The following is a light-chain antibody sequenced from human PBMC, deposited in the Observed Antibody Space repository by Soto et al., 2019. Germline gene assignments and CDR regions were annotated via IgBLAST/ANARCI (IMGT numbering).Light chain of an antibody. CDR3: QQYGSSPIA. V-gene: IGKV3-20*01. J-gene: IGKJ5*01. CDR2: GAS. CDR1: QGVASRY. Sequence: EIVLPQSPGTLSLSPGERATLSCRASQGVASRYLAWYQQKPGQAPRLLIYGASTRATGIPDRFSGSGLGTDFTLTISRLEPEDFAVYYCQQYGSSPIAFGQGTRWRL.